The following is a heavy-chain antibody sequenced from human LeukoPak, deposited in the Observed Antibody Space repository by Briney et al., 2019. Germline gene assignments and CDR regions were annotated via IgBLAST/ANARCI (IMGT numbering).Heavy chain of an antibody. J-gene: IGHJ4*02. Sequence: PGGSLRLSCAASGFTFSSYAMSWVRQAPGKGLEWVSAISGSGGSTYYADSVKGRFTISRDNSKNTLYLLMNSLRAEDTAVYYCAKGVYYDSSGWDYWGQGTLVTVSS. CDR2: ISGSGGST. D-gene: IGHD3-22*01. CDR3: AKGVYYDSSGWDY. CDR1: GFTFSSYA. V-gene: IGHV3-23*01.